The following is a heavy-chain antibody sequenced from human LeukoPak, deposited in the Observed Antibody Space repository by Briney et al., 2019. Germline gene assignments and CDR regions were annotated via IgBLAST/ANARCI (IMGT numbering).Heavy chain of an antibody. V-gene: IGHV3-21*01. D-gene: IGHD3-10*02. Sequence: GGSLRLSCAASGFTFNSYSMLWVRQAPGKGLEWVSSISTDSSHIFYVDSVKGRFTTSRDSAQNSLYLQMDSLRAEDTAMYYCARGSVRGIISFWGRGTRVTVSS. CDR2: ISTDSSHI. CDR3: ARGSVRGIISF. CDR1: GFTFNSYS. J-gene: IGHJ4*02.